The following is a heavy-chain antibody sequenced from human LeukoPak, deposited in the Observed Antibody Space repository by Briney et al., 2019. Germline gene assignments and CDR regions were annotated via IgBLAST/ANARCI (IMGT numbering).Heavy chain of an antibody. CDR2: IDPSDSYT. J-gene: IGHJ4*02. D-gene: IGHD1-26*01. CDR3: ARQEYSGSYYVY. V-gene: IGHV5-10-1*01. CDR1: GYGFSNYW. Sequence: GESLKISCKGSGYGFSNYWISWVRQMPGKGLEWMGRIDPSDSYTNYSPSFQGHVTISADKSISTAYLQWNSLKASDTAIYYCARQEYSGSYYVYWGQGTLVTVSS.